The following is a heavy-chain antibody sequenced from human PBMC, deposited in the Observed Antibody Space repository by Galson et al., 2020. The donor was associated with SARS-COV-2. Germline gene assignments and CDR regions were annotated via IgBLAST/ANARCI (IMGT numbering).Heavy chain of an antibody. Sequence: ASVKVSCKAYGYTFTGYYMHWVRQAPGQGLEWMGWINPNSGGTNYAQKFQGRVTMTRDTSFSTAYMELSRLRSDDTAVYYCARVGSSWSGNRYYYYYGMDVWGQGTTVTVSS. CDR2: INPNSGGT. V-gene: IGHV1-2*02. CDR3: ARVGSSWSGNRYYYYYGMDV. D-gene: IGHD6-13*01. J-gene: IGHJ6*02. CDR1: GYTFTGYY.